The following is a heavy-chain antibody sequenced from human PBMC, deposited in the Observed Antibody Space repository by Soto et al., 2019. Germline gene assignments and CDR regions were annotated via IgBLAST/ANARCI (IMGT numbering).Heavy chain of an antibody. Sequence: QVQLVESGGGVVQPGRSLRLSCAASGFTFSHYAMHWVRQAPGKGLEWVSLMSYDGSNEYYADSVKGRFTISRDNSKNTMYLQMNSLRAEDTAVYYCAKDGIHNCAYWGQGTLVTVSS. V-gene: IGHV3-30*18. CDR1: GFTFSHYA. J-gene: IGHJ4*02. CDR2: MSYDGSNE. CDR3: AKDGIHNCAY.